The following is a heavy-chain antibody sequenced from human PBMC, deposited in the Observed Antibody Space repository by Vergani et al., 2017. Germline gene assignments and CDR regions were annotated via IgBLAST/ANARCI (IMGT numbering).Heavy chain of an antibody. CDR2: ISGSGGST. CDR1: GFTVNHYA. D-gene: IGHD5-12*01. CDR3: AKANPRNSGYDYLYYYHAMDV. Sequence: EVQLLESVGDLVQPGGSLRLSCAASGFTVNHYAMNWVRQAPGKGLEWVSGISGSGGSTYYAGSVKGRFTISSDSSKNTLYLQMNSLRAGDTAVYYCAKANPRNSGYDYLYYYHAMDVWGQGTTVTVYS. J-gene: IGHJ6*02. V-gene: IGHV3-23*01.